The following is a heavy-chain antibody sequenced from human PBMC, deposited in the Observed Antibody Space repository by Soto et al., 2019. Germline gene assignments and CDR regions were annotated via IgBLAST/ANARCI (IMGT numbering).Heavy chain of an antibody. Sequence: PSETLSLTCTVSGGSISSYYWSWIRQPPGKGLEWIGYIYYSGSTNYNPSLKSRVTISVDTSKNQFSLKLSSVTAADTAVYYCARAYYYYDSSGYYYFYSFDYWGQGTLVTVSS. CDR2: IYYSGST. D-gene: IGHD3-22*01. V-gene: IGHV4-59*01. J-gene: IGHJ4*02. CDR1: GGSISSYY. CDR3: ARAYYYYDSSGYYYFYSFDY.